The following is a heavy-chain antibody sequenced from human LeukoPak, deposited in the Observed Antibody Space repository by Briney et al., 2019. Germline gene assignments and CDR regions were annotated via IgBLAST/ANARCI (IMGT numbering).Heavy chain of an antibody. Sequence: ASVKVSCKASGGTFSSYAISWVRQAPGQGLEWMGGIIPTFGTANYAQKFQGRVTITADESTSTAYMELSSLRSEDTAVYYCARHLRFLDYYYYMDVWGKGTTVTVSS. V-gene: IGHV1-69*13. D-gene: IGHD3-3*01. CDR3: ARHLRFLDYYYYMDV. J-gene: IGHJ6*03. CDR2: IIPTFGTA. CDR1: GGTFSSYA.